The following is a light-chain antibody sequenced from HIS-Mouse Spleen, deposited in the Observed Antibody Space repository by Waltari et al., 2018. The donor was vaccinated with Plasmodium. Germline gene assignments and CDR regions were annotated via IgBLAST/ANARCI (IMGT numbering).Light chain of an antibody. CDR3: QQSYSTWT. Sequence: DIQMTQSPSSLSASVGDRVTITCRASQSISSYLNWYQQKPGKAPKLLIYAASSLQSGVTSRFSGSGSGTDVTLTISSLQPEDFATYYCQQSYSTWTFGQGTKVEIK. V-gene: IGKV1-39*01. J-gene: IGKJ1*01. CDR1: QSISSY. CDR2: AAS.